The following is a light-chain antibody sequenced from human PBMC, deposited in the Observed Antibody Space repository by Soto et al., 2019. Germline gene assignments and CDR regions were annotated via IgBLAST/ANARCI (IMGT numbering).Light chain of an antibody. V-gene: IGKV3D-20*01. Sequence: IVLTESPATLSSSPRERFTLSCRASQSVRSSHVAWYQHTPGQAPRVLTHDTSSRAIGIPDRFSGRKSGTKVTLTILRMEPEDVGMYYCQQYGRSPITVGQGTRLEIK. J-gene: IGKJ5*01. CDR1: QSVRSSH. CDR3: QQYGRSPIT. CDR2: DTS.